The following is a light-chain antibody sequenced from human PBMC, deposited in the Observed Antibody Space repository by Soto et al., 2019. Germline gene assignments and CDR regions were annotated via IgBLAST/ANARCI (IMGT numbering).Light chain of an antibody. CDR1: QTISSW. Sequence: DIQMTQSPSTLSGSVGDRVTITCRASQTISSWLAWYQQKPGTAPKLLIYKASSLESGVPSRFSGSGSGTEFTLTISSLQPDDFATYYCQQYVTSLRSFGQGTKVDIK. V-gene: IGKV1-5*03. J-gene: IGKJ1*01. CDR2: KAS. CDR3: QQYVTSLRS.